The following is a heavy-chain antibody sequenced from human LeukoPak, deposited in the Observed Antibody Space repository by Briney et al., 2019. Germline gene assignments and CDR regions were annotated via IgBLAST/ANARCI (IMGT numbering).Heavy chain of an antibody. CDR2: INPKSGAT. V-gene: IGHV1-2*02. Sequence: ASVKVSCKASGYTFCGYYLHWVRQAPGQGLEWMGWINPKSGATNYAQKFQGRVTMTRDTSISTAYMELRRLRSDDTAMYFCAREGPTFNWKRDWFDPWGQGTLVTVSS. CDR1: GYTFCGYY. D-gene: IGHD1-20*01. CDR3: AREGPTFNWKRDWFDP. J-gene: IGHJ5*02.